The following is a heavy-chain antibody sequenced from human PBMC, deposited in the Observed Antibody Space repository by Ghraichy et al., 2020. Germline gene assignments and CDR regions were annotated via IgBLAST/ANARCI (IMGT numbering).Heavy chain of an antibody. CDR2: VNSDGSST. Sequence: GGSLRLSCAASGFTFSTYWMHWVRQAPGKGLVWVSRVNSDGSSTTYADSVKGRFTISRDNAKNTLYLQMNSLRAEDTAVYYCARDPHNWNYGDYYYYYMDVWGKGTTVTVSS. CDR1: GFTFSTYW. V-gene: IGHV3-74*01. CDR3: ARDPHNWNYGDYYYYYMDV. D-gene: IGHD1-7*01. J-gene: IGHJ6*03.